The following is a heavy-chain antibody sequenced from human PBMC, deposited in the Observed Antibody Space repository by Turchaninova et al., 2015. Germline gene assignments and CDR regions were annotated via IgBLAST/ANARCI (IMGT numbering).Heavy chain of an antibody. CDR3: ARSPGSILTGYYRRGFDY. D-gene: IGHD3-9*01. V-gene: IGHV3-30*04. CDR2: LSYDGNDY. J-gene: IGHJ4*02. CDR1: GVTYNTYT. Sequence: QVQLVESGGGGVQPGRSLRPSCAASGVTYNTYTMHWVRQAPGKGLEWVAVLSYDGNDYYYVDSVKGRFTISRDNSKNTLYLEINSLRAEDTAVYYCARSPGSILTGYYRRGFDYWGQGTPVTVSS.